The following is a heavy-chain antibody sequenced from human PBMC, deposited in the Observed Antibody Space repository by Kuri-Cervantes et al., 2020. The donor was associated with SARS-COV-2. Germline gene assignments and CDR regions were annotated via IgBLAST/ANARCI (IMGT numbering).Heavy chain of an antibody. CDR3: ARLFSPWSVVGDY. D-gene: IGHD1-1*01. CDR1: GDSISSSSYY. CDR2: IYYSGST. V-gene: IGHV4-39*01. J-gene: IGHJ4*02. Sequence: ESLKISCTVSGDSISSSSYYWGWIRQPPGKGLEWIGTIYYSGSTDYNPSLKSRVTISVDTSKNQSSLKLRSVTATDTAVYYCARLFSPWSVVGDYWGQGTLVTVSS.